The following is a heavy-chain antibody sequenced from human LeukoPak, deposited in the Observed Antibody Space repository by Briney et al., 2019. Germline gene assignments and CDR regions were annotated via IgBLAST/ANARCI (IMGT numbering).Heavy chain of an antibody. D-gene: IGHD3-10*01. CDR3: ARENYYGSGGYDY. V-gene: IGHV3-53*01. Sequence: GGSLRLSCAASGFTVSSNYMSWVRQAPGKGLEWVSVIYSGGSTYYADSVKGRFTISRDNSKNTLYLQMNSLRAEDTAVYYCARENYYGSGGYDYWGQGTLVTVSS. CDR2: IYSGGST. CDR1: GFTVSSNY. J-gene: IGHJ4*02.